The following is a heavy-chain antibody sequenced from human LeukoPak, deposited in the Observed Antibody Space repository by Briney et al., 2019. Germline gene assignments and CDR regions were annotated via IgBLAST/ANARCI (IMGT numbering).Heavy chain of an antibody. J-gene: IGHJ6*03. Sequence: SVKVSCKASGGTFSSYAISRVRQAPGQGLEWMGGIIPIFGTANYAQKFQGRVTITTDESTSTAYMELSSLRSEDTAVYYCARGVQRGSSGWYAYYYMDVWGKGTTVTVSS. D-gene: IGHD6-19*01. CDR2: IIPIFGTA. CDR1: GGTFSSYA. CDR3: ARGVQRGSSGWYAYYYMDV. V-gene: IGHV1-69*05.